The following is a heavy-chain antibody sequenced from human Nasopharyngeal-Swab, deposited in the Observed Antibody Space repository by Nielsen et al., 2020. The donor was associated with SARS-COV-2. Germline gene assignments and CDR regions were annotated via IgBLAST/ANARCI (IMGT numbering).Heavy chain of an antibody. Sequence: GESLKISCAASGFTFSSYWMSWVRQAPGKGPEWVANIKQDGSEKYYVDSVKGRFTISRDNAKNSLYLQMNSLRAEDTAVYYCARSLYYYYDSSGYSLWGQGTLVTVSS. D-gene: IGHD3-22*01. CDR1: GFTFSSYW. J-gene: IGHJ4*02. CDR2: IKQDGSEK. V-gene: IGHV3-7*01. CDR3: ARSLYYYYDSSGYSL.